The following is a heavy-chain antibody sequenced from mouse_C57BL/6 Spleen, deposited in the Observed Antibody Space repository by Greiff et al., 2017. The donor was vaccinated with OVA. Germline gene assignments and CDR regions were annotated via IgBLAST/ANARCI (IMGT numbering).Heavy chain of an antibody. Sequence: EVMLVESGGDLVKPGGSLKLSCAASGFTFSSYGMSWVRQTPDKRLEWVATISSGGSYTYYPDSVKGRFTISRDNAKNTLYLQMSSLKSEDTAMYYCARIYYYGSSYDYYAMDYWGQGTSVTVSS. J-gene: IGHJ4*01. CDR2: ISSGGSYT. CDR3: ARIYYYGSSYDYYAMDY. V-gene: IGHV5-6*01. D-gene: IGHD1-1*01. CDR1: GFTFSSYG.